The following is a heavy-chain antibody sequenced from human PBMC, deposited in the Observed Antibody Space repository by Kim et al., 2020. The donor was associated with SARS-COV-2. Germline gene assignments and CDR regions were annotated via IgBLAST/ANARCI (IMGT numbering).Heavy chain of an antibody. V-gene: IGHV1-24*01. CDR3: ATALIAAAGPPRNDYYDYYGMDG. CDR2: FDPEDGET. Sequence: ASVKVSCKVSGYTLTELSMHWVRQAPGKGLEWMGGFDPEDGETIYAQKFQGRVTMTEDTSTDTAYMELSSLRSEDTTVYYCATALIAAAGPPRNDYYDYYGMDGWGQRTTVTV. J-gene: IGHJ6*02. D-gene: IGHD6-13*01. CDR1: GYTLTELS.